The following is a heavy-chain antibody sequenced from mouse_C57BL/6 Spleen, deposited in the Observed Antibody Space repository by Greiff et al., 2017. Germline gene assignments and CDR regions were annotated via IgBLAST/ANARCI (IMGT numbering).Heavy chain of an antibody. V-gene: IGHV2-6-1*01. D-gene: IGHD1-1*01. J-gene: IGHJ3*01. CDR2: IWSDGST. CDR3: ARHDDSNYYGSSSFAY. CDR1: GFSLTSYG. Sequence: VQVVESGPGLVAPSQSLSITCTVSGFSLTSYGVHWVRQPPGKGLEWLVVIWSDGSTTYNSALKSRLGISKDNSKSQVFLKMNSLQTDDTAMYYCARHDDSNYYGSSSFAYWGQGTLVTVSA.